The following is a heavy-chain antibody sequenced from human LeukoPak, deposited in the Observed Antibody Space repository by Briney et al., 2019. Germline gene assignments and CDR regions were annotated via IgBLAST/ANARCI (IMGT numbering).Heavy chain of an antibody. J-gene: IGHJ6*03. V-gene: IGHV1-46*01. Sequence: VASVKVSCKASGYTFTSYYMHWVRQAPGQGLEWMGIINPSGGSTSYAQKFQGRVTMTRDTSTSTVYMELSSLRSEDTAVYYCARELRDCSSTSCYKGFYYYYYMDVWGKGTTVTVSS. CDR3: ARELRDCSSTSCYKGFYYYYYMDV. D-gene: IGHD2-2*02. CDR1: GYTFTSYY. CDR2: INPSGGST.